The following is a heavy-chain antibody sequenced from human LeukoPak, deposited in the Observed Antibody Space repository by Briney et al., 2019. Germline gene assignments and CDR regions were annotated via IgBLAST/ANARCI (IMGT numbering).Heavy chain of an antibody. V-gene: IGHV3-15*01. CDR3: TSTLGY. CDR1: GFTFSNAW. CDR2: IKSKTDGGTT. J-gene: IGHJ4*02. Sequence: GGSLRLSCSASGFTFSNAWMSWVRQAPGKGLEWVGRIKSKTDGGTTDYAAPVKGRFIISRDDSRNTLYLQMNSLRIEDTAIYYCTSTLGYWGQGALVTVSS.